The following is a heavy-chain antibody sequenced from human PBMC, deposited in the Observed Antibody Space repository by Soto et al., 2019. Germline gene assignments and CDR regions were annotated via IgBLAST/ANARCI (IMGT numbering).Heavy chain of an antibody. V-gene: IGHV1-2*02. J-gene: IGHJ5*02. CDR2: INTNSGDT. CDR3: ARDHQELILYNWFDP. Sequence: GASVKVSCKASGYTFAGYYMHWVRQAPGQGLEWMGWINTNSGDTQYAQKFQGRVTMTSDTSISTAYMELRSLRVDDTAVYYCARDHQELILYNWFDPWGQGTRVTV. D-gene: IGHD1-7*01. CDR1: GYTFAGYY.